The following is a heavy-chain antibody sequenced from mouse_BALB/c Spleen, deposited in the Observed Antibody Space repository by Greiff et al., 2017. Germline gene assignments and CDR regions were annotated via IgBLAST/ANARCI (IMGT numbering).Heavy chain of an antibody. Sequence: QVQLKESGAELVKPGASVKLSCKASGYTFTSYYMYWVKQRPGQGLEWIGEINPSNGGTNFNEKFKSKATLTVDKSSSTAYMQLSSLTSEDSAVYYCTPYGNYAMDYWGQGTSVTVSS. CDR1: GYTFTSYY. J-gene: IGHJ4*01. D-gene: IGHD2-1*01. CDR3: TPYGNYAMDY. V-gene: IGHV1S81*02. CDR2: INPSNGGT.